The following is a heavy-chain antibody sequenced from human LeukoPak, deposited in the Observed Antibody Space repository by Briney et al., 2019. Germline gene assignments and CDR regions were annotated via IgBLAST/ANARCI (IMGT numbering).Heavy chain of an antibody. CDR2: INHSGST. V-gene: IGHV4-34*01. CDR3: ARGFRYSSGWGFDY. Sequence: SETLSLTCAVYGGSFSGYYWSWIRQPPGKGLEWIGEINHSGSTNYNPSLKSRVTISVDTSKNQFSLKLSSVTAADTAVYYCARGFRYSSGWGFDYWGQGTLVTVSS. J-gene: IGHJ4*02. D-gene: IGHD6-19*01. CDR1: GGSFSGYY.